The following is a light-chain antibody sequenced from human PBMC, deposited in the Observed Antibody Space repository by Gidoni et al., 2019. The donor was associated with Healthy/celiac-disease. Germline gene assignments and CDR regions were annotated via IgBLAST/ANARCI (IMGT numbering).Light chain of an antibody. Sequence: EIQTTQSPSSVSASVGDRVTITCRASQCISSWLHWYQQKPGKAPKLLIYAASSLQSGFPSRFSGSGSGTDFTLTISSLQPEDFATYYCQQANSSPRTFGGXTKVEIK. CDR1: QCISSW. CDR3: QQANSSPRT. V-gene: IGKV1-12*01. J-gene: IGKJ4*01. CDR2: AAS.